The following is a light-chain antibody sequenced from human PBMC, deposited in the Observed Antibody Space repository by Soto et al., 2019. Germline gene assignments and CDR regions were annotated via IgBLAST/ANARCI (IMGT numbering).Light chain of an antibody. CDR1: SSNIGAGYD. Sequence: QSVLTQPPSVSGAPGQRLTISCTGSSSNIGAGYDVHWYQQLPGTAPKLLIYGNSNRPSGVPDRFSGSKSATSASLAITGLQVEDEADYSCQSYDSGLSGSVFGGGTKLTVL. J-gene: IGLJ3*02. V-gene: IGLV1-40*01. CDR3: QSYDSGLSGSV. CDR2: GNS.